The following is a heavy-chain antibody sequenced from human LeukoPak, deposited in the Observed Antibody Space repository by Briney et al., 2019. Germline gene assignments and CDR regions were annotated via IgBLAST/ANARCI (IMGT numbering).Heavy chain of an antibody. CDR2: VNPNSGGT. Sequence: ASVKVSCKASGYTFTGYYVHWVRQAPGQGLEWMGRVNPNSGGTNYAQNFRDRVTMTRDTSISTAYMELSSLRSDDTAVYYCARAGCNGGSCYNHWGQGTLVTVSS. J-gene: IGHJ5*02. CDR3: ARAGCNGGSCYNH. D-gene: IGHD2-15*01. CDR1: GYTFTGYY. V-gene: IGHV1-2*06.